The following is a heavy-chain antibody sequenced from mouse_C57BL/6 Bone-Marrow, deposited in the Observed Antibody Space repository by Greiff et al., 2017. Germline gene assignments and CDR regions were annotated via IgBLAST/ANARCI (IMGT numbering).Heavy chain of an antibody. D-gene: IGHD2-5*01. J-gene: IGHJ3*01. CDR2: INPNNGGT. CDR3: AAYYSNYGFAY. Sequence: EVQLQQSGPELVKPGASVKISCKASGYTFTDYYMNWVKQSPGKSLEWIGDINPNNGGTSYNQKFKGKATLTVDKSSSTAYMELRSLTSEDSAVSYCAAYYSNYGFAYWGQGTLVTVSA. V-gene: IGHV1-26*01. CDR1: GYTFTDYY.